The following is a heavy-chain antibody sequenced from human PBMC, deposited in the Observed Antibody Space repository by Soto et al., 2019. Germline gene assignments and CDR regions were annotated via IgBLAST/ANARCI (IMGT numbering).Heavy chain of an antibody. CDR3: ARDLTGIAANEEHGEYFDY. J-gene: IGHJ4*02. CDR2: ISSSSSYI. CDR1: GFTFSSYS. Sequence: GGSLRLSCAASGFTFSSYSMNWVRQAPGKGLEWVSSISSSSSYIYYADSVKGRFTISRDNAKNSLYLQMNSLRAEDTAVYYCARDLTGIAANEEHGEYFDYWGQGTLVTVSS. D-gene: IGHD2-15*01. V-gene: IGHV3-21*01.